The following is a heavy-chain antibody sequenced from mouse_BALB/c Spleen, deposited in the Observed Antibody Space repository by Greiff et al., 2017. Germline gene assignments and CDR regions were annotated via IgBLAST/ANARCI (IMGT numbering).Heavy chain of an antibody. Sequence: VQLQQSGAELVKPGASVQLSCTASGFNIKDTYMHWVKQRPEQGLEWIGRIDPANGNTKYDPKFQGTATITADTSSNTAYLQLSSLTSEDTAVYYCARGGFTNAMDYWGQGTSVTVSS. J-gene: IGHJ4*01. CDR2: IDPANGNT. V-gene: IGHV14-3*02. CDR3: ARGGFTNAMDY. D-gene: IGHD1-1*01. CDR1: GFNIKDTY.